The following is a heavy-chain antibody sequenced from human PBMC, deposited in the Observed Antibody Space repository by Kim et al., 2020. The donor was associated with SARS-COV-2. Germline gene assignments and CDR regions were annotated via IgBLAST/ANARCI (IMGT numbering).Heavy chain of an antibody. D-gene: IGHD6-13*01. CDR2: IQQDVSEK. CDR1: GFTFSGYW. CDR3: AKVAAAGYFDY. Sequence: GGSLRLSCAASGFTFSGYWMSWVRQAPGKGLEWVANIQQDVSEKYYVDSVKGRFTISRDNAKNSLYLQMNSLRAEDTAVYYCAKVAAAGYFDYWGQGTLVTVSS. V-gene: IGHV3-7*03. J-gene: IGHJ4*02.